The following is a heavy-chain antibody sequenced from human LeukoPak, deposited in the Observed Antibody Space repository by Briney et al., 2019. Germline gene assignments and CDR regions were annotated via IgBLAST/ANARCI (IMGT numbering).Heavy chain of an antibody. V-gene: IGHV4-59*01. D-gene: IGHD3-3*01. J-gene: IGHJ3*02. CDR2: IYYSGST. Sequence: SETLSLTCTVSGGSISSYYWSWIRQPPGKGLEWIGYIYYSGSTNYNPSLKSRVTISVDTSKNQFSLKLSSVTAADTAVYYCAKPGTRFLEWPHAFDIWGQGTMVTVSS. CDR3: AKPGTRFLEWPHAFDI. CDR1: GGSISSYY.